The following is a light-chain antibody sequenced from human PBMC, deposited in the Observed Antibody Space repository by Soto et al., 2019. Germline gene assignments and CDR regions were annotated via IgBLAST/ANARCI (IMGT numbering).Light chain of an antibody. J-gene: IGLJ1*01. CDR1: SSDFGRYNY. V-gene: IGLV2-8*01. CDR3: SSYAGNSRYV. CDR2: EVS. Sequence: SALAHPPSASGSPGQSFTLSCTGTSSDFGRYNYISWYQQRPGKAPKLIIYEVSKRPSGVPDRLSGFKYGNTASLTVSGLQAEDEADYYCSSYAGNSRYVFGTGTKV.